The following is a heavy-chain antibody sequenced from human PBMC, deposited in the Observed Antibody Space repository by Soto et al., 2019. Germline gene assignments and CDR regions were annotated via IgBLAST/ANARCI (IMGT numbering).Heavy chain of an antibody. D-gene: IGHD5-12*01. CDR1: GFTFTSSA. Sequence: QMQLVQSGPEVKKPGTSVKVSCKASGFTFTSSAVQWVRQARGQRLEWIGWIVVGSGNTNYAQKFQERVTITRDMSTSTAYMELSSLRSEDTAVYYCVVGLHRYSGYDYPLYYYGMDVW. CDR3: VVGLHRYSGYDYPLYYYGMDV. J-gene: IGHJ6*01. CDR2: IVVGSGNT. V-gene: IGHV1-58*01.